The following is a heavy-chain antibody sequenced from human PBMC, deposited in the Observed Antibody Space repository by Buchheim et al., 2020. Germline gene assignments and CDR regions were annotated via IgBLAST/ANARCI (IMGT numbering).Heavy chain of an antibody. V-gene: IGHV3-30*14. Sequence: QVQLVESGGGVVQPGRSLRLSCAASGFTFKTYAIHWVRHAPGKGLEWVAVISSDGSTKYYADSVTGRFTISRDNSKNTLYLQLNNLRPEDTAVYYCARDMLSSDYGDFVNSVDSWGQGT. CDR1: GFTFKTYA. CDR3: ARDMLSSDYGDFVNSVDS. J-gene: IGHJ4*02. D-gene: IGHD4-17*01. CDR2: ISSDGSTK.